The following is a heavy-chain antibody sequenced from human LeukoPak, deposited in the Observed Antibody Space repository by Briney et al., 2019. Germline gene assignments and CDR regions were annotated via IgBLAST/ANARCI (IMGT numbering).Heavy chain of an antibody. Sequence: SETLSLTCTVSGGSISSYYWSWIRQPAEKGLEWIGRIYTSGSTNYNPSLKSRVTMSVDTSKNQFSLKLSSVTAADTAVYYCARDAEDYYDSSGYYEVAFDIWGQGTMVTVSS. CDR2: IYTSGST. J-gene: IGHJ3*02. D-gene: IGHD3-22*01. V-gene: IGHV4-4*07. CDR1: GGSISSYY. CDR3: ARDAEDYYDSSGYYEVAFDI.